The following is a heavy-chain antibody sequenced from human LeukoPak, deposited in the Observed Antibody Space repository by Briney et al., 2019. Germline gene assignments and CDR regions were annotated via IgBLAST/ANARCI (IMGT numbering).Heavy chain of an antibody. CDR2: ISAGGST. V-gene: IGHV4-61*02. Sequence: PSETLSLTCTVSAGSISSGSYYWSWIRQPAGKGLEWIERISAGGSTNYNPSLKSRVTISVDTSKNQFSLNLNSVTAADTAVYYCARWATAPRLFDYWGQGTLVTVSS. D-gene: IGHD5-12*01. CDR3: ARWATAPRLFDY. J-gene: IGHJ4*02. CDR1: AGSISSGSYY.